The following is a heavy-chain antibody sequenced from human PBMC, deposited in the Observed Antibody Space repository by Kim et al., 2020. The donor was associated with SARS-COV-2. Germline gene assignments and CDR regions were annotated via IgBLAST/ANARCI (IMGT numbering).Heavy chain of an antibody. CDR1: GGSFSGYY. CDR3: ARVGRDYCSSTSCYTLYYYYGMDV. J-gene: IGHJ6*02. CDR2: INHSGST. D-gene: IGHD2-2*02. V-gene: IGHV4-34*01. Sequence: SETLSLTCAVYGGSFSGYYWSWIRQPPGKGLEWIGEINHSGSTNYNPSLKSRVTISVDTSKNQFSLKLSSVTAADTAVYYCARVGRDYCSSTSCYTLYYYYGMDVWGQGTTVTVSS.